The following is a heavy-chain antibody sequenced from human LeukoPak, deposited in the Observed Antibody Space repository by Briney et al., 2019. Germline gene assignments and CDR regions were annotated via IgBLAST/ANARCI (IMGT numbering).Heavy chain of an antibody. D-gene: IGHD3-10*01. J-gene: IGHJ4*02. CDR1: GFTFSNYN. Sequence: PGGSLRLSCAASGFTFSNYNMNWVRQAPGKGLEWVSSISSSSSYIYYADSVKGRFTISRDNAKNSLYLQMNSLRVEDTAMYYCAKLAKYFYGSETYYFFEHWGQGTPVTASS. V-gene: IGHV3-21*01. CDR2: ISSSSSYI. CDR3: AKLAKYFYGSETYYFFEH.